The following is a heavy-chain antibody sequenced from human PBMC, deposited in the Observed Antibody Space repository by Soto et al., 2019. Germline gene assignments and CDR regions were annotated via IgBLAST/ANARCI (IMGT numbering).Heavy chain of an antibody. CDR2: IYHSGST. V-gene: IGHV4-31*03. CDR1: GDSLTIGGHY. CDR3: ARGGDGFDL. Sequence: QVRLQESGPGLVRPSQTLSLTCSVSGDSLTIGGHYWTWIRQHPGKGLEWIGYIYHSGSTYYSPSVKSRVTISVDTSENQFSLKLTSMTAADTDVYYCARGGDGFDLWGQGKMVTVSS. J-gene: IGHJ3*01.